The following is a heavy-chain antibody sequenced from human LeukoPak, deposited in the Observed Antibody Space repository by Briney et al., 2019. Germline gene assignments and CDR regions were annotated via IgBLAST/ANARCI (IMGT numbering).Heavy chain of an antibody. J-gene: IGHJ5*02. CDR3: ARKGVAPPNWTP. CDR2: INHSGSP. CDR1: GGSFSGYY. D-gene: IGHD3-10*01. V-gene: IGHV4-34*01. Sequence: SETLSLTCAVYGGSFSGYYWSWIRQPPGRGLEWIGEINHSGSPNYSPSLKSRVTISVDTSRNQFSLKLSAVTAADTAVYYCARKGVAPPNWTPWGQGTLVTVSS.